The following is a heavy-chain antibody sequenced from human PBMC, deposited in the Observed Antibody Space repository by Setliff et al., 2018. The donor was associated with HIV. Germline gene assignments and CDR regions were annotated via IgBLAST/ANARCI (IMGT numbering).Heavy chain of an antibody. CDR1: GYTFTSYG. V-gene: IGHV1-18*01. CDR2: ISAYNGNT. CDR3: ARDSEWGSYIFWTFDI. J-gene: IGHJ3*02. Sequence: ASVMVSCKASGYTFTSYGISWVRQAPGQGLEWMGWISAYNGNTNYAQKLQGRVTMTTDTSTSTAYMELRSLRPDDTAVYYCARDSEWGSYIFWTFDIWGQGTMVTVSS. D-gene: IGHD1-26*01.